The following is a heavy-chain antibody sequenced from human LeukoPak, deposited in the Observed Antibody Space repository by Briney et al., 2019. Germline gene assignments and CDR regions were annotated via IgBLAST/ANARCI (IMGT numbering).Heavy chain of an antibody. Sequence: GGSLRLSCSASGFTFSSFAMHWVRQAPGKGLEYVAAIGRNGGSTYYADSVKGRFTISRDNSKSTLYLQTSSLRAEDTAVYLCVKDLRSDFMGVLSRYLSYWGQGTLVTVSS. CDR3: VKDLRSDFMGVLSRYLSY. CDR2: IGRNGGST. CDR1: GFTFSSFA. V-gene: IGHV3-64D*09. D-gene: IGHD2/OR15-2a*01. J-gene: IGHJ4*02.